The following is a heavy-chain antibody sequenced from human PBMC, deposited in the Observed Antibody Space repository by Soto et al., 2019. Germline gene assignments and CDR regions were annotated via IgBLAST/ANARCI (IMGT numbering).Heavy chain of an antibody. J-gene: IGHJ3*02. CDR2: ITSSSGTI. CDR3: AKSGLLLSSTWYGAFDI. V-gene: IGHV3-48*01. Sequence: GGSLRLSCAASGFTFSSFSMNWLRQAPGKRLEWVSYITSSSGTIYYADSVKGRFTISRDNAKSSLYLQMNSLRADDTAVYYCAKSGLLLSSTWYGAFDIWGQGTMVTVS. CDR1: GFTFSSFS. D-gene: IGHD6-13*01.